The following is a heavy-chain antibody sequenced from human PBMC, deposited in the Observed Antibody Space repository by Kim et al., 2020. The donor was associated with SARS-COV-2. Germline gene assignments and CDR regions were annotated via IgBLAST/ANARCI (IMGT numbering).Heavy chain of an antibody. CDR1: GFTFSNAW. D-gene: IGHD3-10*01. CDR3: TTEGSGSYSPFDY. J-gene: IGHJ4*02. CDR2: IKSKTDGGTT. V-gene: IGHV3-15*01. Sequence: GGSLRLSCAASGFTFSNAWMSWVRQAPGKGLEWVGRIKSKTDGGTTDYAAPVKGRFTISRDDSKNTLYLQMNSLKTEDTAVYYCTTEGSGSYSPFDYWGQGTLVTVSS.